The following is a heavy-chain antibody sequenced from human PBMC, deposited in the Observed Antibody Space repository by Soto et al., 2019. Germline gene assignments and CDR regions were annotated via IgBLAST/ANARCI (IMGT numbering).Heavy chain of an antibody. CDR1: GFTVRSNY. J-gene: IGHJ4*02. V-gene: IGHV3-53*04. CDR2: IYSGGST. Sequence: LRLSCAASGFTVRSNYMSWVRQAPGKGLEWVSVIYSGGSTYYADSVKGRFTISRHNSKNTLYLQMNSLRAEDTAVYYCARGKPRYCSSTSCPLDYWGQGTLVTVSS. D-gene: IGHD2-2*01. CDR3: ARGKPRYCSSTSCPLDY.